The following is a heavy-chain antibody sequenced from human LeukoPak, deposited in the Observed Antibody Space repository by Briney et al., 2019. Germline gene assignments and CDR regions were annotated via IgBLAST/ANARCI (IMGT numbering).Heavy chain of an antibody. V-gene: IGHV4-39*07. D-gene: IGHD3-9*01. CDR2: IYYSGST. Sequence: SETLSLTCTVSGGSISSGNYYWGWIRQPPGKGLEWIGCIYYSGSTYYNPSLMSRVTISVDTSKNQSSLNLSSVTAADTAVYYCARLPGRLRYFDWLLSGFDYWGQGTLVTVSS. CDR1: GGSISSGNYY. J-gene: IGHJ4*02. CDR3: ARLPGRLRYFDWLLSGFDY.